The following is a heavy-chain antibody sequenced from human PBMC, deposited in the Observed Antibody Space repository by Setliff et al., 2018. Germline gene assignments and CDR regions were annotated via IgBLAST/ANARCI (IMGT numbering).Heavy chain of an antibody. CDR2: INHSGST. D-gene: IGHD2-8*01. CDR1: GGSFSGYY. CDR3: ARIDIVLMVYAD. J-gene: IGHJ3*01. V-gene: IGHV4-34*01. Sequence: SETLSLTCAVYGGSFSGYYWSWIRQPPGKGLEWIGEINHSGSTNHNPPLKSRVTISVDTSKNQFSLKLSSVTAADTAVYYCARIDIVLMVYADWGQGTMVTVSS.